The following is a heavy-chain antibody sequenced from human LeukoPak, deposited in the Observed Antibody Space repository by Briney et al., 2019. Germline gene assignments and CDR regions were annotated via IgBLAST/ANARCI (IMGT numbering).Heavy chain of an antibody. J-gene: IGHJ6*04. CDR3: ARVLGVVPAAMSYYGMDV. V-gene: IGHV1-69*06. CDR1: GGTFSSYA. CDR2: IIPIFGTA. Sequence: SVKVFRKASGGTFSSYAISWVRQAPGQGLEWMGGIIPIFGTANYAQKFQGRVTITADKSTSTAYMELSSLRSEDTAVYYCARVLGVVPAAMSYYGMDVWGKGTTVTVSS. D-gene: IGHD2-2*01.